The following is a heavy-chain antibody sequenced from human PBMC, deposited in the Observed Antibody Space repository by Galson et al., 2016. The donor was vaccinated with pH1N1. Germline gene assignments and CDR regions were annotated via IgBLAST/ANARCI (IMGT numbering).Heavy chain of an antibody. V-gene: IGHV3-15*01. CDR1: GFTFSNVW. CDR2: IKSRTDGGTT. Sequence: SLRLSCAASGFTFSNVWMNWVRQAPGKGLEWVGRIKSRTDGGTTDYAAPVTARFTISRDDSKNTLYLQMNSLKTEDTGVYYCTIDEEFSVLRDSWGQGTLVTVSS. D-gene: IGHD5/OR15-5a*01. J-gene: IGHJ5*01. CDR3: TIDEEFSVLRDS.